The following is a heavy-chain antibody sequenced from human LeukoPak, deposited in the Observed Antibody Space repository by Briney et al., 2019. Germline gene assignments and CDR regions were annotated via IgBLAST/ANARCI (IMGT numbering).Heavy chain of an antibody. D-gene: IGHD4-17*01. CDR1: GFTFSSYA. J-gene: IGHJ4*02. CDR3: AKEFDDDYGDHFDY. Sequence: SLSLSCTASGFTFSSYAMSWVRQAPRPGQDWVSVISGSGGSTYYADSVKGRLTISRDNSNNTLYLQMNSLRAEDTAVDYCAKEFDDDYGDHFDYWGQGTLVTVSS. V-gene: IGHV3-23*01. CDR2: ISGSGGST.